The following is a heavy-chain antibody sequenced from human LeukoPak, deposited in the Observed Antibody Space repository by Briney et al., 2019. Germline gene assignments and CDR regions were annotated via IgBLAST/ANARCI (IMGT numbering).Heavy chain of an antibody. CDR3: ARVSYYYGSGTLSTYYFDY. CDR1: GGSISSYY. V-gene: IGHV4-59*01. J-gene: IGHJ4*02. D-gene: IGHD3-10*01. CDR2: IYYSGST. Sequence: SETLSLTCTVSGGSISSYYWSWIRQPPGKGLEWIGYIYYSGSTNYNPSLKSRVTISVDTSKNQFSLKLSSVTAADTAVYYCARVSYYYGSGTLSTYYFDYWGQGTLVTVSS.